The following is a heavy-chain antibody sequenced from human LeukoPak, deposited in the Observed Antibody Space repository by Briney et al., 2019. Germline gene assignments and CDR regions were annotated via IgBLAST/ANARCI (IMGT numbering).Heavy chain of an antibody. CDR2: IKQDGSEK. Sequence: PGGSLRLSCAASGFTFSSYWMSWVRQAPGKGLEWVANIKQDGSEKYYVDSVKGRFTISRDNAKNSLYLQMNSLRAEDTAVYYCARDNRYSRGIYYYYYMDVWGKGTTVTVSS. V-gene: IGHV3-7*01. J-gene: IGHJ6*03. CDR3: ARDNRYSRGIYYYYYMDV. CDR1: GFTFSSYW. D-gene: IGHD1-26*01.